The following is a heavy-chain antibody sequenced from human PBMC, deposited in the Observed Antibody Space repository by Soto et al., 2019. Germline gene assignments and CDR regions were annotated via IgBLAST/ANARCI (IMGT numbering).Heavy chain of an antibody. J-gene: IGHJ1*01. D-gene: IGHD3-3*01. CDR3: ARPSSFTIFGVVTGDFQH. V-gene: IGHV5-10-1*03. Sequence: EVQLVQSGAEVKKPGESLKISCKGSGYSFTNYWINWVRQMPGKGLEWMGRIDPSDSYTNYSPSFQGHVTISADKSISTAFLQWSSLKASDTAMYYCARPSSFTIFGVVTGDFQHWGQGTLVTVSS. CDR2: IDPSDSYT. CDR1: GYSFTNYW.